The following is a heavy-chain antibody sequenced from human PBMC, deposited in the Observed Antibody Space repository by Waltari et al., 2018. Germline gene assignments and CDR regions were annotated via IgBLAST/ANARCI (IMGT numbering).Heavy chain of an antibody. CDR3: AREGAEQWVVEDYGMDV. CDR2: IGSSSSFM. CDR1: GFKFSAHA. Sequence: EVQLVESGGGLVKQGGSLRLSCVASGFKFSAHAMNWVRQAPGKGLEWVSSIGSSSSFMDYADSVRGRFTVSRDNAKNTLYLQMDTLRAEDTAVYYCAREGAEQWVVEDYGMDVWGQGTTVTVSS. D-gene: IGHD6-19*01. V-gene: IGHV3-21*02. J-gene: IGHJ6*02.